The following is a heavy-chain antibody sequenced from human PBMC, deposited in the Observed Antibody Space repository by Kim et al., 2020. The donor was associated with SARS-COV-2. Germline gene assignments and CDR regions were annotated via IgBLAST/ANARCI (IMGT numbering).Heavy chain of an antibody. J-gene: IGHJ4*02. Sequence: TNYNPSLKGRVTISVDTSKNQFSLKLSSVTAADTAVYYCARHFLPYYFDYWGQGTLVTVSS. CDR3: ARHFLPYYFDY. V-gene: IGHV4-59*08. CDR2: T.